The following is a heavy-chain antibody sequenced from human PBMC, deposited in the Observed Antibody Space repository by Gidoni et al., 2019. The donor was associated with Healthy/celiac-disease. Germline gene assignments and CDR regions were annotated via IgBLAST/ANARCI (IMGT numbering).Heavy chain of an antibody. CDR3: ARHVSYYYDSSGYYYGEFDY. CDR2: IYPGDSDT. J-gene: IGHJ4*02. Sequence: EVQLVQSGAEVKKPGESLKISCKGSGYSFTSYWIGWVRQMPGKGLEWMGIIYPGDSDTRYSPSFQGQVTISADKSISTAYLQWSSLKASDTAMYYCARHVSYYYDSSGYYYGEFDYWGQGTLVTVSS. D-gene: IGHD3-22*01. V-gene: IGHV5-51*01. CDR1: GYSFTSYW.